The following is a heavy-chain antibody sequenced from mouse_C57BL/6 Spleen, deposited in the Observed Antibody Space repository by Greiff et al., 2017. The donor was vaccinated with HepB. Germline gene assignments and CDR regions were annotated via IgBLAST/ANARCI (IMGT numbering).Heavy chain of an antibody. CDR1: GYSITSGYY. J-gene: IGHJ2*01. V-gene: IGHV3-6*01. CDR3: ARKVYGYDD. CDR2: ISYDGSN. Sequence: DVKLQESGPGLVKPSQSLSLTCSVTGYSITSGYYWNWIRQFPGNKLEWMGYISYDGSNNYNPSLKNRISITRDTSKNQFFLKLNSVTTEDTATYYCARKVYGYDDWGQGTTLTVSS. D-gene: IGHD2-2*01.